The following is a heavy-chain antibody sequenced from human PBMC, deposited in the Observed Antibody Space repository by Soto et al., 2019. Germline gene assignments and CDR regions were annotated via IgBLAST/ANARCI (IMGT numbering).Heavy chain of an antibody. D-gene: IGHD1-1*01. CDR1: GFPFNNNA. V-gene: IGHV3-23*01. J-gene: IGHJ4*02. CDR2: ISGGGGST. CDR3: AKDFWGTTPPFYFYY. Sequence: EVHLSESGGGLLQPGGSLRLSCAASGFPFNNNAMNWVRQAPGKGLEWVSVISGGGGSTYYADSVKGRFTIARDNSKNTLYLQMNSLRAEDTAIYYCAKDFWGTTPPFYFYYWGQGTLFTVSS.